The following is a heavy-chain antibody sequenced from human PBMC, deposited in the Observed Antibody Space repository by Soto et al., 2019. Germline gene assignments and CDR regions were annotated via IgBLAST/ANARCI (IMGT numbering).Heavy chain of an antibody. J-gene: IGHJ5*02. CDR2: IFYGHGT. V-gene: IGHV4-39*01. Sequence: QVQLQESGPGLVNPSETLSLTCTVSGGSVTSSTSSWAWVRQPPGKGLHWIGTIFYGHGTYYNPSLASRVTISLATSKIQFSLELTSVTAADTAVYYCARQPTGYPNWFDAWGRGILVIVSS. CDR3: ARQPTGYPNWFDA. CDR1: GGSVTSSTSS. D-gene: IGHD3-9*01.